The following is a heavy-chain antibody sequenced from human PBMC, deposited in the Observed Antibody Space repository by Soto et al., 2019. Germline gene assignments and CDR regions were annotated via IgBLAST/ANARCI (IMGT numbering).Heavy chain of an antibody. J-gene: IGHJ1*01. D-gene: IGHD4-17*01. CDR3: ATARVYYGAESLQH. CDR2: VKSKTDGGTA. V-gene: IGHV3-15*01. Sequence: GGSLRLSCAASGFTFTNAWMAWVRQAPGKGLEWVGRVKSKTDGGTANYAAPVKGRFAISRDDSKNTLSLEMNSLKTEDTAVYYCATARVYYGAESLQHWGEGAMVTVYS. CDR1: GFTFTNAW.